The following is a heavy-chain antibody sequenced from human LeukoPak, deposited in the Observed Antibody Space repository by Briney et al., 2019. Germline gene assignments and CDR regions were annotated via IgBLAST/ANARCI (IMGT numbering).Heavy chain of an antibody. CDR2: IYYSGST. D-gene: IGHD3-3*01. Sequence: PSETLSLTCAVSGYSISSGYYWDWIRQPPGKGLEWIGSIYYSGSTYYNPSLKSRLTISIDTSKNQFSLRLSSVTAADTAVYYCARTKFYYDFWSGYSYWFDPWGQGTLVTVSS. J-gene: IGHJ5*02. CDR1: GYSISSGYY. V-gene: IGHV4-38-2*01. CDR3: ARTKFYYDFWSGYSYWFDP.